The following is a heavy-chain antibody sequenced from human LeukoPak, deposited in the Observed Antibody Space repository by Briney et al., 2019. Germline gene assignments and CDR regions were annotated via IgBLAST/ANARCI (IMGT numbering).Heavy chain of an antibody. J-gene: IGHJ4*02. V-gene: IGHV3-23*01. CDR3: AKGGPYSSSPDFDY. D-gene: IGHD6-6*01. CDR1: GFAFSSYA. Sequence: GGSLRLSCAASGFAFSSYAMRWVRQAPGKGLEWVSSISGRAGSTYYADSVKGRFTISRDNSKNTLFLQMNSLRAEDTAVYYCAKGGPYSSSPDFDYWGQGTLVTVSS. CDR2: ISGRAGST.